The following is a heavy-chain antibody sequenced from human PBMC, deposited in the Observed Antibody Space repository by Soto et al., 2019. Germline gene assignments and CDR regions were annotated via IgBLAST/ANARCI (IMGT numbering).Heavy chain of an antibody. J-gene: IGHJ1*01. Sequence: EVQLVESGGVVVQPGGSLRLSCAASGFTFDDYTMHWVRQAPGKGLEWVSLISWDGGSTYYADSVKGRFTISRDNSKNSLYLQMNSLRTEDTALYYCAKDISGYYYSFQHWGQGTLVTVSS. CDR1: GFTFDDYT. CDR2: ISWDGGST. CDR3: AKDISGYYYSFQH. V-gene: IGHV3-43*01. D-gene: IGHD3-22*01.